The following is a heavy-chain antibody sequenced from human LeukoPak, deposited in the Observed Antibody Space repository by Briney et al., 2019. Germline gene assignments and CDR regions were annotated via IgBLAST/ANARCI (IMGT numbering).Heavy chain of an antibody. CDR3: ARGSSAGASLRHDY. J-gene: IGHJ4*02. Sequence: QAGGSLRLSCAASGFTFSSYWMSWVRQAPGKGLEWVANRKQDGSEENFVDSVKGRFTISRDNHKKSLYLQMNSLRAEDTAVYYCARGSSAGASLRHDYWGQGTLVTVSS. CDR2: RKQDGSEE. D-gene: IGHD1-26*01. CDR1: GFTFSSYW. V-gene: IGHV3-7*01.